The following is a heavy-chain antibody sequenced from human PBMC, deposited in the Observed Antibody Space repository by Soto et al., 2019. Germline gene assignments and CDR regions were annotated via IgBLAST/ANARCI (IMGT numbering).Heavy chain of an antibody. D-gene: IGHD2-21*02. CDR1: GYTITNYA. J-gene: IGHJ5*02. Sequence: ASVKVSCKASGYTITNYAIHWVRQAPGQRLEWMGWINAGNGKTKYSQNFQGRVTITRDTSASIVYMEVNSLRSEDTAVYYCARGFRGGDAAWFDPWGQGTLVTVSS. V-gene: IGHV1-3*01. CDR2: INAGNGKT. CDR3: ARGFRGGDAAWFDP.